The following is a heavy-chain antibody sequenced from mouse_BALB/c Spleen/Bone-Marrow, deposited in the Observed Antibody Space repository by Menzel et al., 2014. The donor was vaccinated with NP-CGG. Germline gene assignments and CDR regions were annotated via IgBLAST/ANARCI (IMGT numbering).Heavy chain of an antibody. CDR1: GFNIKDTY. CDR2: IDPANGNT. CDR3: ASYYYGRAWFAY. J-gene: IGHJ3*01. V-gene: IGHV14-3*02. D-gene: IGHD1-1*01. Sequence: VQLQQSGAELVKPGASVKLSCTASGFNIKDTYMHWVTQRPEQGLQWIGRIDPANGNTKYDPKFQGKATITADTSSNTAYLQLSSLTSEDTAVYYCASYYYGRAWFAYWGQGTLVTVSA.